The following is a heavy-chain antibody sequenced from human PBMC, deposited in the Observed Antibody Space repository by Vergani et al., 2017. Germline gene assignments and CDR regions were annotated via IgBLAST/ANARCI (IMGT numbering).Heavy chain of an antibody. CDR3: VRDQVTMLRGSDALDI. D-gene: IGHD3-10*01. CDR2: IRSKAYGQAT. V-gene: IGHV3-49*03. CDR1: VFTFGYYA. Sequence: EVQLVESWGDLVQPGRSLRLPCTASVFTFGYYAMDWFRQAPGPGLEWVVGIRSKAYGQATIYAASVKGIFTISRDDSKSIAYLQMNNLQTEDTAMYYCVRDQVTMLRGSDALDIWGQGTMVTVSS. J-gene: IGHJ3*02.